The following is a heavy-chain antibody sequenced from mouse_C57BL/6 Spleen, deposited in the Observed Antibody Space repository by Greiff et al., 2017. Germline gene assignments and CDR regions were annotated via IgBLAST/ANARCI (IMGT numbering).Heavy chain of an antibody. J-gene: IGHJ3*01. Sequence: QVQLQQPGAELVRPGSSVTLSCKASGYTFTSYWMDWVKQRPGQGLEWIGNIYPSDSETHHNQKCKDKATLTVDKSSSTAYMQLSSLTSEDSAVYYCAIRPWFAYWGQGTLVTVSA. V-gene: IGHV1-61*01. CDR1: GYTFTSYW. D-gene: IGHD2-12*01. CDR3: AIRPWFAY. CDR2: IYPSDSET.